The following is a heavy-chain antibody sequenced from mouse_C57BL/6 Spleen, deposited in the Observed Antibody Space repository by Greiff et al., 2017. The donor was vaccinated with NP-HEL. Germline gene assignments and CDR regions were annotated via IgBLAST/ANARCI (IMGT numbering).Heavy chain of an antibody. D-gene: IGHD2-4*01. CDR3: AKSDYDSYYAMDY. CDR1: GYTFTSYW. CDR2: IDPSDSYT. J-gene: IGHJ4*01. Sequence: QVQLQQSGAELVMPGASVKLSCKASGYTFTSYWMHWVKQRPGQGLEWIGEIDPSDSYTNYNQKFKGKATLTVDKSSSTAYMQFSSLTSEYSVVYYCAKSDYDSYYAMDYWGQGTSVTVSS. V-gene: IGHV1-69*01.